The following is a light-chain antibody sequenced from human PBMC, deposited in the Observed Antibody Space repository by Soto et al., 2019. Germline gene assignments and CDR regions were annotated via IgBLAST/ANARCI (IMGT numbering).Light chain of an antibody. Sequence: QSVLTQSPSASASLGASVKLTRTLSSGHSSYAIAWHQKHPEKGPRYLMRLNSDGSHSKGAGIPDRFSGSSSGAERYLTVSSLQSEDESDYCCQTWREVFGGRTKVTVL. V-gene: IGLV4-69*01. CDR2: LNSDGSH. CDR1: SGHSSYA. CDR3: QTWREV. J-gene: IGLJ3*02.